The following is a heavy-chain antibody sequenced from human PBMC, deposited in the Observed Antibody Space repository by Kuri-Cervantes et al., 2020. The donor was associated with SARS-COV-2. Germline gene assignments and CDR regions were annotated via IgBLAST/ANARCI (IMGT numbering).Heavy chain of an antibody. J-gene: IGHJ4*02. CDR1: GFTFRSYA. D-gene: IGHD1-26*01. CDR3: AIAHTGGYYPLYF. CDR2: IYYYGNRK. Sequence: GGSLRLSCAASGFTFRSYAMHWVRQAPGKGLEWVAVIYYYGNRKYNADSVKCRFSISRENSNNTLYLQMNSLSDEDTAVYFCAIAHTGGYYPLYFWGQGILVTVSS. V-gene: IGHV3-30*01.